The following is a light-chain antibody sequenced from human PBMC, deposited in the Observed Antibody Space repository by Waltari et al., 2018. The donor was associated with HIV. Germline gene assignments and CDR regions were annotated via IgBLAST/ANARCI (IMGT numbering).Light chain of an antibody. CDR1: QTIANY. V-gene: IGKV1-39*01. CDR2: GAS. CDR3: QQSYSTLMWT. J-gene: IGKJ1*01. Sequence: DIQMTQSPSSLSASVGDRVTITCRASQTIANYLNWYQQKPWKSPELLIYGASTLQSGVPSRFSGSESGTDFTLTITSLQPEDFATYFCQQSYSTLMWTFGQGTKVEIK.